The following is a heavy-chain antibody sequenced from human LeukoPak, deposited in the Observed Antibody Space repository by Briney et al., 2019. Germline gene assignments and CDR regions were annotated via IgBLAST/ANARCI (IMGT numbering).Heavy chain of an antibody. CDR3: ARVNIHYYYMDV. J-gene: IGHJ6*03. CDR2: MYHSGNT. V-gene: IGHV4-38-2*01. CDR1: GYSISNCYY. Sequence: SETLSLTCAVSGYSISNCYYWGWIRQPPGKGLEWIGSMYHSGNTYYNPSLKSRVTISVDTSKNQFSLNLSSVTAADTAVYYCARVNIHYYYMDVWGKGTTVTVSS. D-gene: IGHD2/OR15-2a*01.